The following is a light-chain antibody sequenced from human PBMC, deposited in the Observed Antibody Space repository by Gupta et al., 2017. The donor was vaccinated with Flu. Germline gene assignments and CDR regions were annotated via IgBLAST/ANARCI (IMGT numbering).Light chain of an antibody. Sequence: IQTTPSPSSLSASVGDRVTITCLASQSISSYLNWYQQKPGKAPKLLIYAASSLKSGVPSRFSGSGSGTDFTLTISRLQPEDFATYYCQQSYSTPHTFGRGTKVEIK. V-gene: IGKV1-39*01. CDR3: QQSYSTPHT. CDR2: AAS. J-gene: IGKJ4*01. CDR1: QSISSY.